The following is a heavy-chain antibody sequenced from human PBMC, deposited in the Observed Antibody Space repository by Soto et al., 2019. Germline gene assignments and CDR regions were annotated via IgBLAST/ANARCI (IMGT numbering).Heavy chain of an antibody. Sequence: PGGSLRLSCAASGFTFSSYWMSWVRQAPGKGLEWVANIKQDGSEKYYVDSVKGRFTISRDNAKNSLYLQMNSLRAEDTAVYYCARDGPTGSYYPGPDYWGQGTLVTVSS. D-gene: IGHD1-26*01. V-gene: IGHV3-7*01. J-gene: IGHJ4*02. CDR2: IKQDGSEK. CDR3: ARDGPTGSYYPGPDY. CDR1: GFTFSSYW.